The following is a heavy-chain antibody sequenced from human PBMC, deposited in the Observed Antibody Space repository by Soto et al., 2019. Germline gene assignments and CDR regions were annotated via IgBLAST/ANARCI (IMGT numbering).Heavy chain of an antibody. D-gene: IGHD3-3*01. Sequence: SETLSLTCTVSGGSISSYYWSWIRQPPGKGLEWIGYIYYSGSTNYNPSLKSRVTISVDTSKNQFSLKLSSVTAAGTAVYYCARSRAYYDFWSGWYYFDYWGQGTLVTVSS. CDR3: ARSRAYYDFWSGWYYFDY. CDR1: GGSISSYY. CDR2: IYYSGST. V-gene: IGHV4-59*01. J-gene: IGHJ4*02.